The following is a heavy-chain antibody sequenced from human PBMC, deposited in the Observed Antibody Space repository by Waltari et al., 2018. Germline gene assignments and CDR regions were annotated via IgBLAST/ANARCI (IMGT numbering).Heavy chain of an antibody. J-gene: IGHJ3*02. CDR3: AREQYPKYDAFDI. D-gene: IGHD2-2*02. CDR1: GFTFDDYA. V-gene: IGHV3-9*01. Sequence: EVQLVESGGGLVQPGRSLRLSCAASGFTFDDYAMHWVRQAPGKGLEWVSGISWNSGSIGYADSVKGRFTISRDNSKNTLYLQMNSLRAEDTAVYYCAREQYPKYDAFDIWGQGTMVTVSS. CDR2: ISWNSGSI.